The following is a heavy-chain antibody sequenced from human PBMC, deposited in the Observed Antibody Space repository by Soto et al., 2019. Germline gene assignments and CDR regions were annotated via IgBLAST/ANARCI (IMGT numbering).Heavy chain of an antibody. Sequence: GSLRLSCAGSGFTFGDSYMSWIRQAPGKGLEWLSYISPGSRYPAYADSVKGRLTISRDNAKRSLYLQMMSLTAEDTAIYYCVRGGGGGLFDPWGQGTMVTVSS. D-gene: IGHD2-15*01. J-gene: IGHJ5*02. CDR1: GFTFGDSY. CDR3: VRGGGGGLFDP. V-gene: IGHV3-11*06. CDR2: ISPGSRYP.